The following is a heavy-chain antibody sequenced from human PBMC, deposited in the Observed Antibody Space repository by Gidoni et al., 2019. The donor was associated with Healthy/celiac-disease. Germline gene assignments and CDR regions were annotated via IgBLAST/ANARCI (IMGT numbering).Heavy chain of an antibody. D-gene: IGHD1-26*01. CDR3: ARQSSGSYYY. V-gene: IGHV4-59*08. CDR2: IYYSGST. J-gene: IGHJ4*02. CDR1: GGSISSYY. Sequence: QVQLQESGPGLVKPSEPLSLTCTVSGGSISSYYWRWIRQPPGKGLEWIGYIYYSGSTNDNPSLKSRVTISVDTSKNQFSLKLSSVTAADTAVYYCARQSSGSYYYWGQGTLVTVSS.